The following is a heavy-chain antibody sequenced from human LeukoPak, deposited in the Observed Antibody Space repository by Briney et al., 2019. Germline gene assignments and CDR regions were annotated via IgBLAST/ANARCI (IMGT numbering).Heavy chain of an antibody. V-gene: IGHV1-8*01. J-gene: IGHJ3*02. CDR3: ARILVPLFLQYAFDI. D-gene: IGHD3-22*01. CDR1: GYTFTSYD. CDR2: MNPNSGNT. Sequence: ASVKVSCKASGYTFTSYDINWVRQATGQGREWMGWMNPNSGNTGYAQKFQGRVTMTRNTSTSTAYMELSSLRSEGTAVYYCARILVPLFLQYAFDIWGQGTMVTVSS.